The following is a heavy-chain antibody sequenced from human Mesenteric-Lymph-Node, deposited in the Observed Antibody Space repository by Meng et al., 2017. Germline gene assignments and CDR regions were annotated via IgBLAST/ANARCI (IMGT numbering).Heavy chain of an antibody. V-gene: IGHV4-31*03. CDR3: ASNPTGTRGNWFDP. CDR2: IHSSGST. Sequence: QGLLEGPRPGLVKPSQTLSLPCPVSRASISSGGYYWSWIRQHPWKGLEWIGYIHSSGSTYYNPSLRSRLTISVDTSKNQFSLKLSSVTAADTAVYYCASNPTGTRGNWFDPWGQGTLVTVSS. D-gene: IGHD1-7*01. CDR1: RASISSGGYY. J-gene: IGHJ5*02.